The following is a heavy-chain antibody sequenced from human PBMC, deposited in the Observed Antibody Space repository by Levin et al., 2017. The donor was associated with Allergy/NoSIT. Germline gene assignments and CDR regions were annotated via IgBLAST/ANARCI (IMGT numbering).Heavy chain of an antibody. Sequence: SQTLSLTCAVSGSSFSDYFWTWVRQAPRKGLVWICEINASGDTTYNPSLRGRVTMSVVRSRKEFSLSLPSATAADTAVYDCARRKTVITGRCFDNWGQGTLVTVSS. J-gene: IGHJ4*02. CDR3: ARRKTVITGRCFDN. V-gene: IGHV4-34*01. CDR1: GSSFSDYF. D-gene: IGHD4-17*01. CDR2: INASGDT.